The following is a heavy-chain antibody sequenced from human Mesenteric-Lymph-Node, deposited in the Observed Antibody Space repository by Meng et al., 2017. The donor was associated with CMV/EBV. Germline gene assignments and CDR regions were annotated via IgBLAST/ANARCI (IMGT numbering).Heavy chain of an antibody. CDR1: GFTFSTYW. V-gene: IGHV3-74*03. Sequence: GESLKISCAASGFTFSTYWMHWVRQGPGKGLVWVSLINSDGTSTTYADSVKGRFTISRDNAKNTLYLQMNNLRAEDTAVYYCAKEVTIFAVEYFQHWGQGTLVTVSS. D-gene: IGHD3-3*01. J-gene: IGHJ1*01. CDR2: INSDGTST. CDR3: AKEVTIFAVEYFQH.